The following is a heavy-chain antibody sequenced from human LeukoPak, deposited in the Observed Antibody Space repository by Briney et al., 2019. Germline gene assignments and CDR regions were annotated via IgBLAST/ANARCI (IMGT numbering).Heavy chain of an antibody. D-gene: IGHD2-15*01. CDR3: ATGDGYCDGGTCYSYFDY. CDR1: GGSFSGYY. Sequence: KPSETLSLTCAVYGGSFSGYYWSWIRQPPGKGLEWIGEINHSGSTNYNPSLESRVTISVDTSKNQFSLKLSSVTAADTAVYYCATGDGYCDGGTCYSYFDYWGQGTLVTVSS. V-gene: IGHV4-34*01. J-gene: IGHJ4*02. CDR2: INHSGST.